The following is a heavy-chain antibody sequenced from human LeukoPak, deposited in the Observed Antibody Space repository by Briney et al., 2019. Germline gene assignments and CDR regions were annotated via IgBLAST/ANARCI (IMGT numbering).Heavy chain of an antibody. CDR3: ASRGDIYGSYYYGMDV. V-gene: IGHV5-51*01. D-gene: IGHD5-18*01. Sequence: GESLKISCKGSGYSFTSYWIAWVRQMPGKGLEWMRIIYPGDSDTRYSPSFQGQVTISADKSISTAYLQWSSLKASDTAMYYCASRGDIYGSYYYGMDVWGQGTTVTVSS. CDR2: IYPGDSDT. J-gene: IGHJ6*02. CDR1: GYSFTSYW.